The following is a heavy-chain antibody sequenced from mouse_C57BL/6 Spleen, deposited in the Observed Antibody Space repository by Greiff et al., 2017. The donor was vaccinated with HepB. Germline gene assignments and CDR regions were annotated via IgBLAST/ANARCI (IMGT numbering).Heavy chain of an antibody. CDR1: GYTFTSYW. J-gene: IGHJ4*01. V-gene: IGHV1-7*01. Sequence: QVHVKQSGAELAKPGASVKLSCKASGYTFTSYWMHWVKQRPGQGLEWIGYINPSSGYTKYNQKFKDKATLTADKSSSTAYMQLSSLTYEDSAVYYCARDDYDAYAMDYWGQGTSVTVSS. CDR2: INPSSGYT. CDR3: ARDDYDAYAMDY. D-gene: IGHD2-4*01.